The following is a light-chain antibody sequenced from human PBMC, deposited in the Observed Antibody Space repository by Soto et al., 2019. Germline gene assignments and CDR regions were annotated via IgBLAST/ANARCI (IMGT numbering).Light chain of an antibody. CDR2: QTS. J-gene: IGKJ1*01. CDR3: HQRQSWPRT. Sequence: MVLTQSPATLSSFPGDRVTLSCRASQYINTRLAWHQHRPGQAPRLLIYQTSLRAAGIPARLSASGSGTDFTLTISDVQPEDFALFYCHQRQSWPRTFGQGTKVDSK. V-gene: IGKV3-11*01. CDR1: QYINTR.